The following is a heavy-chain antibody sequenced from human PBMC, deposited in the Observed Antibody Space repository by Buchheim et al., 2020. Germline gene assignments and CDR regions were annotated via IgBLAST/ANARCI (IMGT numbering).Heavy chain of an antibody. D-gene: IGHD6-19*01. CDR2: ISYEGSNK. CDR1: GFTFSSYG. CDR3: AKDLNSVAVDY. V-gene: IGHV3-30*18. Sequence: QVQLVESGGGVVQPGRSLRLSCAASGFTFSSYGMHWVRQAPGKGLEWVAVISYEGSNKYYADSVKGRFTISRDNSKNTLYLQMNSLRAEDTAVYYCAKDLNSVAVDYWGQGTL. J-gene: IGHJ4*02.